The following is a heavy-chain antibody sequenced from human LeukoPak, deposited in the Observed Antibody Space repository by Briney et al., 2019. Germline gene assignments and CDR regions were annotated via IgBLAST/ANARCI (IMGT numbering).Heavy chain of an antibody. CDR3: ARLFGFRESLGWFDP. CDR1: GYSFTSYW. V-gene: IGHV5-51*01. Sequence: GESLKISCKGSGYSFTSYWIGWVRQMPGKSLEWMGIIYPGDSDTRYSPSFQSQVTISADKSISTAYLQWSSLKASDTAMYYGARLFGFRESLGWFDPWGQGTLVTVSS. CDR2: IYPGDSDT. D-gene: IGHD3-10*01. J-gene: IGHJ5*02.